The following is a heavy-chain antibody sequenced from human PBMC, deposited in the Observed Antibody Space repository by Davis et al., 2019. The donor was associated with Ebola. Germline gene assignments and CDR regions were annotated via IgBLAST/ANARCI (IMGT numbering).Heavy chain of an antibody. CDR3: ARQDTAMVTGDYYYYGMDV. CDR2: INPSGGST. Sequence: ASVKVSCKASGYTFTSYYMHWVRQAPGQGLEWMGIINPSGGSTSYAQKFQGRVTMTRDTSTSTVYMELSSLRSEDTAVYYCARQDTAMVTGDYYYYGMDVWGQGTTVTVSS. V-gene: IGHV1-46*01. CDR1: GYTFTSYY. D-gene: IGHD5-18*01. J-gene: IGHJ6*02.